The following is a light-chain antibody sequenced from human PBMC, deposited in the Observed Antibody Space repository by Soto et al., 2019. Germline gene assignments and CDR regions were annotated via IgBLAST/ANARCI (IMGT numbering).Light chain of an antibody. CDR1: QDIRND. CDR3: QKCNIAPFT. V-gene: IGKV1-27*01. CDR2: AAS. J-gene: IGKJ3*01. Sequence: DIQMTQSPSSLSASVGDRVTITCRASQDIRNDLAWYQQKPGKVPKVLIHAASTLQSGVPSRFSGSGSGTAFTLTISGLQPDDVATYYCQKCNIAPFTFGPGTKVDIK.